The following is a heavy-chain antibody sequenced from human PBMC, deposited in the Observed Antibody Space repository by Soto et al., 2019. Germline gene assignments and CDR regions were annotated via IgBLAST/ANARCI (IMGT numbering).Heavy chain of an antibody. J-gene: IGHJ4*02. D-gene: IGHD6-13*01. V-gene: IGHV1-18*04. CDR1: GYTFISYS. Sequence: QVQLVQSGGEVKKPGASVNISCKATGYTFISYSITWVRQAPGQGLEWMGWISTYNGNTKYAQSLQGRVTLNRDTSTNTAFMEIRGLRSDDTAIYYCAREGAHSTGWYDYFDQWGQGTLVAVSS. CDR3: AREGAHSTGWYDYFDQ. CDR2: ISTYNGNT.